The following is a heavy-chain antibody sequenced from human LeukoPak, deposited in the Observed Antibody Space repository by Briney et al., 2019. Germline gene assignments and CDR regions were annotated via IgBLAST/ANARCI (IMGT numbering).Heavy chain of an antibody. V-gene: IGHV4-59*01. Sequence: SETLSLTCTVSGDSISSYYWSWIRQPPGKGLEWIGYIYYSGSTNYNPSLKSRVTISVDTSKNQFSLKVSSVTAADTAVYYCARDRYCSSTSCRTPYNYMDVWGKGTTVTVSS. CDR3: ARDRYCSSTSCRTPYNYMDV. D-gene: IGHD2-2*01. CDR1: GDSISSYY. J-gene: IGHJ6*03. CDR2: IYYSGST.